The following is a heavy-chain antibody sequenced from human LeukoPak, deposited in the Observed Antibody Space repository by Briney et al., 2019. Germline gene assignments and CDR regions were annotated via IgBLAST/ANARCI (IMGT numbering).Heavy chain of an antibody. CDR1: GYTFSSYG. CDR3: ARGRGSSWYGDAFDI. CDR2: INTYNGNT. J-gene: IGHJ3*02. V-gene: IGHV1-18*01. Sequence: ASVKVSCKASGYTFSSYGISWVRQAPGQGLEWMGWINTYNGNTNYAQKLQGRVTMTTDTSTSTAYMELRSLRSDDTAVYYCARGRGSSWYGDAFDIWGQGTMVTVSS. D-gene: IGHD6-13*01.